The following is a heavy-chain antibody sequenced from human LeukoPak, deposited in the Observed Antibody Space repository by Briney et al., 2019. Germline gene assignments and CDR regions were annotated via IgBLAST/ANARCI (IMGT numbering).Heavy chain of an antibody. CDR3: ARLRGGCYVY. V-gene: IGHV4-59*08. J-gene: IGHJ4*02. Sequence: SETLSLTCTVSGGSISSYYWSWIRQPPGKGLEWIGYIYYSGSTNYNPSLKSRVTISVDTSKNQFSLKLSSVTAADTAVYYCARLRGGCYVYWGQGTLVTVSS. CDR1: GGSISSYY. CDR2: IYYSGST. D-gene: IGHD2-15*01.